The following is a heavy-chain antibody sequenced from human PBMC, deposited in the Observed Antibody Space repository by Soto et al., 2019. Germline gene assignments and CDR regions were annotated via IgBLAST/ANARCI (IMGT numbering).Heavy chain of an antibody. J-gene: IGHJ4*02. D-gene: IGHD4-17*01. CDR1: GGSISSGGYS. CDR2: IYHSGST. CDR3: ARGVTTVTTIDY. V-gene: IGHV4-30-2*01. Sequence: SETLSLTCAVSGGSISSGGYSWSWIRQPPGKGLEWIGYIYHSGSTYYNPSLKSRVTISVDRSKNQFSLKLSSVTVADMAVYYCARGVTTVTTIDYWGQGTLVTVSS.